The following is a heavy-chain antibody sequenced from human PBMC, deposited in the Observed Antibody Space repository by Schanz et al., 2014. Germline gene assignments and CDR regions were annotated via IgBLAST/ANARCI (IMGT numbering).Heavy chain of an antibody. D-gene: IGHD5-18*01. CDR2: LLSSERA. Sequence: QVQLQESGPGLVKPSETLSLTCTVSGGSISSHYWSWVRQAPGEGLEWIAYLLSSERAKYNPSLASRSTLSLDTSKXQFSLHLRYVTAADTAVYYCATIPRGNIYGYFDYWGQGSLVTVSS. CDR3: ATIPRGNIYGYFDY. J-gene: IGHJ4*02. CDR1: GGSISSHY. V-gene: IGHV4-59*11.